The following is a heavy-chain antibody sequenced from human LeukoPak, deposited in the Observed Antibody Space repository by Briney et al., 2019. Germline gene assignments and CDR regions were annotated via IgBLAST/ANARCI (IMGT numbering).Heavy chain of an antibody. V-gene: IGHV3-66*01. CDR3: AKGTSVAGTIFGY. D-gene: IGHD6-19*01. J-gene: IGHJ4*02. CDR1: GFSVGTNY. CDR2: VYGGGTT. Sequence: PGGSLRLSCAASGFSVGTNYVSWVRQGPGKGLEWVSVVYGGGTTYYADSVKGRFAFSRDNSMNTVHLQMDSLRDEDTAVYYCAKGTSVAGTIFGYWGQGTLVTVSS.